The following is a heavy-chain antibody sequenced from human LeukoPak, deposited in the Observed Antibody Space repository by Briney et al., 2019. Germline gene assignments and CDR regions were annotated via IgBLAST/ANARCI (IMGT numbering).Heavy chain of an antibody. Sequence: SETLSLTCAVSGDSINSFYWSWIRQPPGKGLEWIGEINHSGSTNYNPSLKSRVTISVDTSKNQFSLKLSSVTAADTAVYYCARVSRYFERTLDYWGQGTLVTVSS. D-gene: IGHD1-26*01. J-gene: IGHJ4*02. CDR1: GDSINSFY. CDR3: ARVSRYFERTLDY. V-gene: IGHV4-34*01. CDR2: INHSGST.